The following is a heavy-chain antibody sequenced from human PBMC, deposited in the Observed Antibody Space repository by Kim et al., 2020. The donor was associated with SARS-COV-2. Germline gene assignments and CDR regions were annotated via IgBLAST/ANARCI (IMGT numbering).Heavy chain of an antibody. D-gene: IGHD5-12*01. CDR3: ERQQWLPY. Sequence: GSLRLSCAASGFSFSGSTMHWVRQAPGKGLEWISFISSGGSTIYYADSVKGRFTISRDNAKNSLSLQMNSLRAEDTAVYYCERQQWLPYWGQGTLVTVSS. CDR2: ISSGGSTI. V-gene: IGHV3-48*04. J-gene: IGHJ4*02. CDR1: GFSFSGST.